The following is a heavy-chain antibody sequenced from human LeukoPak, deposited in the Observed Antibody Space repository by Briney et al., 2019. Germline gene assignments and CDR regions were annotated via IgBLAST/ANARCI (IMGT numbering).Heavy chain of an antibody. CDR3: ARRAGEYSRPYDY. J-gene: IGHJ4*02. CDR1: GFPVSINS. D-gene: IGHD4-17*01. CDR2: IYSGGNT. Sequence: GGSLRLSCTVSGFPVSINSMSWVRQAPGKGLEWVSFIYSGGNTHYSDSVKGRFTISRDNSKNTLYLQMNSLRAEDTAVYYCARRAGEYSRPYDYWGQGTLVTVSS. V-gene: IGHV3-53*01.